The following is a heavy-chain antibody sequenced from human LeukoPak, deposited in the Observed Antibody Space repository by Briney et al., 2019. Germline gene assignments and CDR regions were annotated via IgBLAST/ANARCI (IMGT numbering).Heavy chain of an antibody. D-gene: IGHD6-13*01. CDR2: INHSGSA. J-gene: IGHJ3*02. Sequence: SETLSLTCAVSGGSFSGYYWTWIRQPPGKGLEWIGEINHSGSANYNPSLKSRVTISLDTSKNQFSLKLSSVTAADTAVYYCARVHSSSWYSRAFDIWGQGTMVTVSS. V-gene: IGHV4-34*01. CDR1: GGSFSGYY. CDR3: ARVHSSSWYSRAFDI.